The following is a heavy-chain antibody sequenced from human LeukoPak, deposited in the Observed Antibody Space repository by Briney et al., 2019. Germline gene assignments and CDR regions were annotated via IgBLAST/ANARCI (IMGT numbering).Heavy chain of an antibody. CDR3: ARWGSGYNLFDY. V-gene: IGHV3-20*04. CDR1: GFIFEDYG. CDR2: INWNGGST. J-gene: IGHJ4*02. D-gene: IGHD3-3*01. Sequence: GGSLRLSCAPSGFIFEDYGMHWVRQAPGKGLEWVSGINWNGGSTDYADSVKGRFTISRDNAKNSLYLQMNSLRAEDTALYYCARWGSGYNLFDYWGQGILVTVSS.